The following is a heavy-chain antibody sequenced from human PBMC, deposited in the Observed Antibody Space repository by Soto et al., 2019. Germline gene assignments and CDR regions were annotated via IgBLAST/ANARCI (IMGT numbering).Heavy chain of an antibody. CDR1: GFSLSTSGVG. Sequence: QITLKESGPTLVNPTQTLTLTCTFSGFSLSTSGVGVGWIRQPPGKALEWLALIYWDDDKRYSPSLKSRLTITKDTSKNQVVLTMTNMDPVDTATYYCAHRDEVPWFGELSNNWFDPWGQGTLVTVSS. J-gene: IGHJ5*02. CDR3: AHRDEVPWFGELSNNWFDP. D-gene: IGHD3-10*01. CDR2: IYWDDDK. V-gene: IGHV2-5*02.